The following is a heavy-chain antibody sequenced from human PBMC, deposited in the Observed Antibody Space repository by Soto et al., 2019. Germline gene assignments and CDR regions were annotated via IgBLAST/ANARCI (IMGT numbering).Heavy chain of an antibody. CDR1: GGSISRGDYY. CDR2: IYHSGST. J-gene: IGHJ2*01. CDR3: VREGDETSGYYWARYVDL. V-gene: IGHV4-30-4*01. D-gene: IGHD3-22*01. Sequence: QVRLQESGPGLVKPSQTLSLTCTVSGGSISRGDYYWTWIRQPPGKGLEWIGHIYHSGSTYYKPSLQSRVALSIDTSKTQFALDRRSVSVADTAVYYCVREGDETSGYYWARYVDLWGRGTLVTVTS.